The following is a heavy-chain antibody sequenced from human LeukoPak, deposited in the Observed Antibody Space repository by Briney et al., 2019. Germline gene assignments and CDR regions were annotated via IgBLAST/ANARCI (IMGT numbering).Heavy chain of an antibody. CDR2: ISGSGDST. D-gene: IGHD5-18*01. Sequence: GGSLRLSCAASGFTFSSYAMNWVRQAPGKGLEWVSTISGSGDSTYYADSMKGRFTISRDNSKNTLYLQMNSLRAEDTAVYYCARDRGYSCGYWGQGTLVTVSS. CDR3: ARDRGYSCGY. CDR1: GFTFSSYA. V-gene: IGHV3-23*01. J-gene: IGHJ4*02.